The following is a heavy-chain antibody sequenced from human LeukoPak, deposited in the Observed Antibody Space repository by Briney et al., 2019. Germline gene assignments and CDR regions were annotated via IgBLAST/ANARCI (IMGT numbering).Heavy chain of an antibody. CDR3: ARDGPGIDY. J-gene: IGHJ4*02. D-gene: IGHD3-10*01. V-gene: IGHV1-46*01. CDR2: IYPSGGRT. Sequence: GASVKVSCKASGYTFTSYNMHWVRQAPGQGLECMGIIYPSGGRTNYAQKFQGRVTMTRDTSTSTVYMDLSSLRSEDTAVYYCARDGPGIDYWGQGTLVTVSS. CDR1: GYTFTSYN.